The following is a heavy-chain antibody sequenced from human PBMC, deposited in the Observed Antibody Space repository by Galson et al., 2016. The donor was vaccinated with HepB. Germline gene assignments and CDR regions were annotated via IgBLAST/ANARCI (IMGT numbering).Heavy chain of an antibody. CDR1: GYTFNNLA. J-gene: IGHJ4*02. CDR2: ISGYNGNT. Sequence: SVKVSCKASGYTFNNLAFSWVRQAPGKGLEWMGWISGYNGNTKYAETFQGRVTMTIDTSTTTAYMELRGLRSDDTAVYYCARDRTLYYYGPGSYYFDYWGQGTLVTVSS. D-gene: IGHD3-10*01. V-gene: IGHV1-18*01. CDR3: ARDRTLYYYGPGSYYFDY.